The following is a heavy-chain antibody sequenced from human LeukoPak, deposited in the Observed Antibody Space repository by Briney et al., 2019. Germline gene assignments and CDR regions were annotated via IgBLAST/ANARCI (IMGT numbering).Heavy chain of an antibody. Sequence: GGSLRLSCAASGFTFSSYSMNWVRQAPGKGLECVSSISSSSSYIYYADSVKGRFTISRDNAKNSLYLQMNSLRAEDTAVYYCARDPPYSGSYLDYWGQGTLVTVSS. CDR2: ISSSSSYI. V-gene: IGHV3-21*01. D-gene: IGHD1-26*01. J-gene: IGHJ4*02. CDR3: ARDPPYSGSYLDY. CDR1: GFTFSSYS.